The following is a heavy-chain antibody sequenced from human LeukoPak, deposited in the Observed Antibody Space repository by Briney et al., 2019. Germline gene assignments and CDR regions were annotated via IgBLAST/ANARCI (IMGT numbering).Heavy chain of an antibody. D-gene: IGHD6-13*01. CDR3: ARGVASAGAKYFDQ. CDR1: GYTFTSYG. V-gene: IGHV1-18*04. CDR2: ISAYNGNT. Sequence: GASVKVSCKASGYTFTSYGISWVRQAPGQGLEWMGWISAYNGNTNYAQKFQGRVTMTRDTSISTVYMELRRLTSDDTAVYYCARGVASAGAKYFDQWGQGTLVTVSS. J-gene: IGHJ4*02.